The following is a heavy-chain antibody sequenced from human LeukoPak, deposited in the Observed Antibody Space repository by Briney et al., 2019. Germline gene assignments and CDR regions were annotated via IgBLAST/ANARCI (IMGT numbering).Heavy chain of an antibody. Sequence: GGSLRLSCAASGFTFSKYWTHWVRQAPGKGLVWVSRINSDESSTNSADSVKGRFTISRDNAKDTLYLHMNSLTAEDTAVYYCARGAKWAYYFDYWGQGTLVTVSS. J-gene: IGHJ4*02. CDR3: ARGAKWAYYFDY. V-gene: IGHV3-74*01. CDR1: GFTFSKYW. CDR2: INSDESST. D-gene: IGHD1-26*01.